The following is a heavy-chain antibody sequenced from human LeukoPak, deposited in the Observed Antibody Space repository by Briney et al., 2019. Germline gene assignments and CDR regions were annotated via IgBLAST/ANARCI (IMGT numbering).Heavy chain of an antibody. CDR2: ISAYNGNT. D-gene: IGHD4-17*01. CDR3: ARSGSTQDYGDYGYFQH. Sequence: ASVKVSCKASGYTFTSYGISWVRQAPGQGLEWMGWISAYNGNTNYAQKLQGRVTMTTDTSTSTAYMELSSLRSEDTAVYYCARSGSTQDYGDYGYFQHWGQGTLVTVSS. V-gene: IGHV1-18*01. CDR1: GYTFTSYG. J-gene: IGHJ1*01.